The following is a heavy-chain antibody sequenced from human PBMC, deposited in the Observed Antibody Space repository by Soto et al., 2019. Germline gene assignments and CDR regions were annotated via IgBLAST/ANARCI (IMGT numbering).Heavy chain of an antibody. J-gene: IGHJ5*01. CDR2: IFYSGST. CDR1: GGSISSYY. V-gene: IGHV4-59*01. Sequence: QVQLQESGPGLVKPSETLSLTCTVSGGSISSYYWSWIRQPPGKGLEWIGFIFYSGSTSYTPSLKSRVTISIDTSEYQFSLNLTSVTAADTAVYYRAIMIGDPVLSFDSWGQGTLVAVSS. CDR3: AIMIGDPVLSFDS. D-gene: IGHD3-10*02.